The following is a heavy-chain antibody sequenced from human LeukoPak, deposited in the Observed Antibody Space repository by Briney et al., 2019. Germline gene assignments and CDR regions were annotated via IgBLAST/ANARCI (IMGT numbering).Heavy chain of an antibody. CDR1: GFTFSSYW. J-gene: IGHJ4*02. Sequence: PGGSLRLSCAASGFTFSSYWIHWVRHAPGKGLVWVSRINGDGSATGYADSVKGRFTISRDNAKNTLYLQMNSLRAEDTAVYYCSREIRPAGTDSWGQGTLVTVSS. CDR3: SREIRPAGTDS. V-gene: IGHV3-74*01. CDR2: INGDGSAT. D-gene: IGHD6-13*01.